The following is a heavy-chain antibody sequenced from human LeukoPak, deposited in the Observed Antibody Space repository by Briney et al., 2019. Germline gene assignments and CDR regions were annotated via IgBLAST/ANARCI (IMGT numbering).Heavy chain of an antibody. CDR1: GYTFTSYG. D-gene: IGHD2-15*01. V-gene: IGHV1-18*01. J-gene: IGHJ6*02. CDR2: ISAYNGNT. CDR3: ARDPYCSGGSCYTFYYYYYYGMDV. Sequence: ASVKVSCKASGYTFTSYGIIWVRQAPGQGLEWMGWISAYNGNTNYAQELQGRVTMTTDTSTSTAYMELRSLRSDDTAVYYCARDPYCSGGSCYTFYYYYYYGMDVWGQGTTVTVSS.